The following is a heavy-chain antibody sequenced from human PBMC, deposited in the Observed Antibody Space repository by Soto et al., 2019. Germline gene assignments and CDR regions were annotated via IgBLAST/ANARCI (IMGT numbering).Heavy chain of an antibody. CDR3: ARSETAGPSGLDI. D-gene: IGHD1-7*01. J-gene: IGHJ3*02. CDR2: IIPTFGTA. CDR1: GGTFSSSA. V-gene: IGHV1-69*06. Sequence: QVQLVQSGAEMREPGSSVKVSCKASGGTFSSSAINWLRQAPGQGPEWMGGIIPTFGTANYIEKFGGRVTITADTSTSTAYMEVSSLTSADPAMYFCARSETAGPSGLDIWGQGTMVTVSS.